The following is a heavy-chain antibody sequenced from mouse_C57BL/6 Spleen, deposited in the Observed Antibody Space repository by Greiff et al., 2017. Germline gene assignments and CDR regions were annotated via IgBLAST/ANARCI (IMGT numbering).Heavy chain of an antibody. D-gene: IGHD1-1*01. CDR3: ARTVITTVVATGGFDY. CDR2: IDPSDSET. CDR1: GYTFTSYW. J-gene: IGHJ2*01. Sequence: QVQLQQPGAELVRPGSSVKLSCKASGYTFTSYWMHWVKQRPIQGLEWIGNIDPSDSETHYNQKFKDKATLTVDKSSSTAYMQLSSLTSEDSAVYYGARTVITTVVATGGFDYWGQGTTLTVSS. V-gene: IGHV1-52*01.